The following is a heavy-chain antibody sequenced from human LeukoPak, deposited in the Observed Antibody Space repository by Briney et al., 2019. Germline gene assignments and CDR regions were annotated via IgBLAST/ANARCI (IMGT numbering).Heavy chain of an antibody. V-gene: IGHV3-7*03. D-gene: IGHD2-2*01. J-gene: IGHJ5*02. CDR1: GFTFSSYW. CDR3: AKWEYQLPA. CDR2: IKQDGSDK. Sequence: QPGGSLRLSCAASGFTFSSYWMSWVRQAPGKGLEWVANIKQDGSDKYYVDSVKGRFTISRDNAKNSLYLQLNSLRADDTAVYYCAKWEYQLPAWGQGTLVTVSS.